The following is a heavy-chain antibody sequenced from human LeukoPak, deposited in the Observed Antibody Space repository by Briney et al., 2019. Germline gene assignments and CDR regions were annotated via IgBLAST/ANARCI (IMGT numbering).Heavy chain of an antibody. V-gene: IGHV4-59*01. Sequence: SETLSLTCTVSGGSISSYYWSWIRQPPGKGLEWIGYIYYSGSTDYNPSLTSRVTISVDTSKNQFSLKLSSVTAADTAVYYCARAGCSSTSCYAGIGFDPWGQGTLVTVSS. CDR2: IYYSGST. CDR3: ARAGCSSTSCYAGIGFDP. D-gene: IGHD2-2*01. J-gene: IGHJ5*02. CDR1: GGSISSYY.